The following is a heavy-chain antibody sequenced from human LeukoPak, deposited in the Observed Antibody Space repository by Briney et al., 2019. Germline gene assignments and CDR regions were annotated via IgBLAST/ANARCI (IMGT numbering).Heavy chain of an antibody. V-gene: IGHV4-30-4*01. CDR1: GGSISSGDYY. D-gene: IGHD3-3*01. CDR3: ARGLKYYDFWSGYQTYYYGMDV. J-gene: IGHJ6*02. CDR2: IYYSGST. Sequence: SQTLSLTCTVSGGSISSGDYYWSWIRQPPGKGLEWIGHIYYSGSTYYNPSLKSRVTISVDTSKNQFSLKLSSVTAADTAVYYCARGLKYYDFWSGYQTYYYGMDVWGQGTTVTVSS.